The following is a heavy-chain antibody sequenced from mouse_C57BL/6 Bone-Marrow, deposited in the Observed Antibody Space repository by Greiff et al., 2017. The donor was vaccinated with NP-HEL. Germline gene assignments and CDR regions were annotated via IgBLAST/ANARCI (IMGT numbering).Heavy chain of an antibody. CDR3: ARGGYDYDHYYAMDY. J-gene: IGHJ4*01. D-gene: IGHD2-4*01. CDR2: IYPGDGDT. V-gene: IGHV1-82*01. Sequence: QVQLQQSGPELVKPGASVKISCKASGYAFSSSWMNWVKQRPGKGLEWIGRIYPGDGDTNYNGKFKGKATMTADKSSSTAYMQLSSLTSEDSAVYLCARGGYDYDHYYAMDYWGQGTSVTVSS. CDR1: GYAFSSSW.